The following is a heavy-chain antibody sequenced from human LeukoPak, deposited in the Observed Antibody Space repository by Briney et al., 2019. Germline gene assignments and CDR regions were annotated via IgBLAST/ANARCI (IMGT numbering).Heavy chain of an antibody. CDR1: GYTFTSYD. Sequence: ASVKVSCKASGYTFTSYDINWVRQATGQGLEWMGWMNPNSGNTGYAQKFQGRVTMTRNTSISTAYMELSGLRSDDTAVYYCARHTSWYPNDYWGQGTLVTVSS. CDR2: MNPNSGNT. V-gene: IGHV1-8*01. D-gene: IGHD1-14*01. J-gene: IGHJ4*02. CDR3: ARHTSWYPNDY.